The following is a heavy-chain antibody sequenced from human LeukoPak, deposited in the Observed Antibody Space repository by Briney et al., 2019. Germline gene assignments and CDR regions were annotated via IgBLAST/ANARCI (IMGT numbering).Heavy chain of an antibody. CDR1: GLTLSIYA. CDR2: ISYNGSNN. V-gene: IGHV3-30-3*01. Sequence: PGRSLRLSCAPSGLTLSIYAMHSVREAPRKGLWCVAVISYNGSNNYYAAFVKGRFTIASENYKNTLYLQMNSPRAEDTAVYYGGRGPSYGFDYWCQGTLVTVSS. J-gene: IGHJ4*02. CDR3: GRGPSYGFDY. D-gene: IGHD1-26*01.